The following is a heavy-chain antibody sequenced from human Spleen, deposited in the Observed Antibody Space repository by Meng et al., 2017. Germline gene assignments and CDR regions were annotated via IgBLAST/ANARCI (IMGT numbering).Heavy chain of an antibody. J-gene: IGHJ4*02. CDR3: ARGPTTMAHDFDY. V-gene: IGHV4-34*01. CDR2: INHSGST. CDR1: GGSFSDYY. D-gene: IGHD4-11*01. Sequence: HVKQRGAGLLKPSETLSLTCVVSGGSFSDYYWSWIRHPPGKGLEWIGEINHSGSTNYNPSLESRATISVDTSQNNLSLKLSSVTAADSAVYYCARGPTTMAHDFDYWGQGTLVTVSS.